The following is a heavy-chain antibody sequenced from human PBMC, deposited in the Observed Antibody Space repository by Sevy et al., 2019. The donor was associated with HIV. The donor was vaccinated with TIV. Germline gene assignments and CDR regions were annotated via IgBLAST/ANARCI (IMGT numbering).Heavy chain of an antibody. CDR2: INSDGESA. D-gene: IGHD2-21*01. Sequence: GGSLRLSCTASGFTYSSQWMHWVRQAPGKGLVWVSRINSDGESAGYAESVKGRFTISRDNSKNTVFLQMTSLRVEDTDLYYCARGSRGLPSSWGQGTLVTVSS. J-gene: IGHJ4*02. V-gene: IGHV3-74*01. CDR1: GFTYSSQW. CDR3: ARGSRGLPSS.